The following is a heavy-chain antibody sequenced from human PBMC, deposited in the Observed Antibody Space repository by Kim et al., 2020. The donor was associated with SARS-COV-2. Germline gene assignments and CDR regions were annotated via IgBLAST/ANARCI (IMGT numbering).Heavy chain of an antibody. V-gene: IGHV3-15*01. Sequence: APVKDRVTISRDDSKNTLYLQMNSHRPEDTAVYYCTRGSGTTIYYYVMDVWGQGTTVTVSS. D-gene: IGHD1-7*01. J-gene: IGHJ6*02. CDR3: TRGSGTTIYYYVMDV.